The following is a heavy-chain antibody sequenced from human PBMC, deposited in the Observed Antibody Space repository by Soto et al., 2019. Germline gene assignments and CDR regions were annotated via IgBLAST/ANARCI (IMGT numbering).Heavy chain of an antibody. Sequence: SETLSLTCAVSGASISTIDWWTWIRQPPGKGLEWIGYIYYSGSTNYNPSLKSRVTISVDTSKNQFSLKLSSVTAADTAVYYCARTASGGSSWYGFYYYGMDVWGQGTTVTVSS. V-gene: IGHV4-59*01. D-gene: IGHD6-13*01. CDR3: ARTASGGSSWYGFYYYGMDV. CDR1: GASISTIDW. CDR2: IYYSGST. J-gene: IGHJ6*02.